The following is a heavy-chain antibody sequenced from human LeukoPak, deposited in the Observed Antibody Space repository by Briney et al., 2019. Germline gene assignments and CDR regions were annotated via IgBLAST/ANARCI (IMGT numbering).Heavy chain of an antibody. CDR3: ARQASAGYSYGLDY. Sequence: GESLKISCTGSGYIFTSYWIGWVRQMPGKGLEWMGIIYPGDSYTRYSPSFQGQVTISADKSISTAYLQWSRLKASDTAMYYCARQASAGYSYGLDYWGQGTLVTVSS. D-gene: IGHD5-18*01. CDR1: GYIFTSYW. J-gene: IGHJ4*02. V-gene: IGHV5-51*01. CDR2: IYPGDSYT.